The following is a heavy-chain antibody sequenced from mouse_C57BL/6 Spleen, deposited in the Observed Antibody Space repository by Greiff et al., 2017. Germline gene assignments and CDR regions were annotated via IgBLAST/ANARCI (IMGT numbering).Heavy chain of an antibody. CDR3: ARTGFDY. D-gene: IGHD4-1*01. V-gene: IGHV1-82*01. CDR2: IYPGDGDT. J-gene: IGHJ2*01. Sequence: VQLQQSGPELVKPGASVKISCTASGYAFSSSWMNWVKQRPGKGLEWIGRIYPGDGDTNYNGKFKGKATLTADKSSSTAYMQLSSLTSEDSAVYFCARTGFDYWGKGTTLTVAS. CDR1: GYAFSSSW.